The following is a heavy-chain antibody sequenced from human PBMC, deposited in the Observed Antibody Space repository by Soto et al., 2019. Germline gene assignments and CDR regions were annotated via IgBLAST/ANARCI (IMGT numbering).Heavy chain of an antibody. J-gene: IGHJ6*02. CDR2: ISPFNGNT. D-gene: IGHD3-16*01. CDR3: ARDQSFDRTYYYGIDV. CDR1: GYPFTHYG. Sequence: QVQLVQSGGEVKKPGASVRVSCKSSGYPFTHYGITWIRQAPGQGLEWMGWISPFNGNTNYGQTLQGRVTLTTDTSTRTVFMELRSLTSDDTAVYYCARDQSFDRTYYYGIDVRGQGTTVTVSS. V-gene: IGHV1-18*01.